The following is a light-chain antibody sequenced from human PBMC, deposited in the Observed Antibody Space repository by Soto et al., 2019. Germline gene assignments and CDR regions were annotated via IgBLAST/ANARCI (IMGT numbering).Light chain of an antibody. Sequence: EIVLTQSPRTLSLSPGERATLSCRTSQSVSSNVAWYQQRPGQAPRLLIYGASTRASGIPARFSGSGSGTEFTLTISSLQPEDFATYYCQQFNNYITFGQGTRLEIK. J-gene: IGKJ5*01. CDR1: QSVSSN. CDR2: GAS. V-gene: IGKV3-15*01. CDR3: QQFNNYIT.